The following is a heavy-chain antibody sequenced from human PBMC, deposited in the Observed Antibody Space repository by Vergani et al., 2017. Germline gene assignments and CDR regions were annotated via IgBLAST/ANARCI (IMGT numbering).Heavy chain of an antibody. J-gene: IGHJ4*02. Sequence: QVQLVQSGAEVKKPGASVKVSCKASGYTFTSYYMHWVRQAPGQGLEWMGIINPSGGSTSYAQKFQGRVTMTRDTSTSTIYMELSSLRSEDTAVYYCAREGGTAMPTEWGQGTLVTVSS. D-gene: IGHD5-18*01. V-gene: IGHV1-46*03. CDR1: GYTFTSYY. CDR2: INPSGGST. CDR3: AREGGTAMPTE.